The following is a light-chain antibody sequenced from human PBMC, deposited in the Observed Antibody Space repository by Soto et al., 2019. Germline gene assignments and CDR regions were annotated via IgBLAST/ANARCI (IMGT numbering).Light chain of an antibody. CDR3: QQRSNWPPT. CDR2: DAS. Sequence: EVVFTQSPCTLSLSPGEGATVSCSASQSVSSYLAWYQQKPGQAPRLLIYDASNRATGIPARFSGSGSGTDFTLTISSLEAEDFAVYYCQQRSNWPPTFGQGTKVDIK. CDR1: QSVSSY. V-gene: IGKV3-11*01. J-gene: IGKJ1*01.